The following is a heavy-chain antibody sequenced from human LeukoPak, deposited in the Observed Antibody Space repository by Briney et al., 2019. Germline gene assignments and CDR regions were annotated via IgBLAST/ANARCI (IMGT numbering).Heavy chain of an antibody. CDR3: ARAGDCSGGRCIDY. CDR2: IYYRGST. CDR1: GGSISSYY. J-gene: IGHJ4*02. Sequence: SETLSLTCTVSGGSISSYYWSWIRQPPGKGLEWIGYIYYRGSTNYNPSLKSRVTTSVDTSKNQFSLKLSSVTAADTAVYYCARAGDCSGGRCIDYWGQGTLVTVSS. V-gene: IGHV4-59*01. D-gene: IGHD2-15*01.